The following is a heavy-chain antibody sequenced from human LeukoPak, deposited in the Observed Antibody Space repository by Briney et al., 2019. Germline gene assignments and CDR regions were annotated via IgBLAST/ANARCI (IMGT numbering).Heavy chain of an antibody. Sequence: GGSLRLSCAASGFTFSDYAMSWVRQAPGKGLEWVSAIKTSGDSTYYVDSVKGRFTISRDNSKNTLYLQMNSLRAEDTAVYYCAKGSTSLFDYWGQGTLVTVYS. CDR3: AKGSTSLFDY. V-gene: IGHV3-23*01. CDR2: IKTSGDST. D-gene: IGHD2-2*01. J-gene: IGHJ4*02. CDR1: GFTFSDYA.